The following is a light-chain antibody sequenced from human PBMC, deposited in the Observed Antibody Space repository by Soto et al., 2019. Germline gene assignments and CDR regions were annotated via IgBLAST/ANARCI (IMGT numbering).Light chain of an antibody. Sequence: QSVLTQPASVSGSPGQSITISCTGTSSDFGGFKYVSWYQQHPDKAPKLMIYEVSYRPSGVSYRFSGSKSGNTASLTISGLQAEDEADYYCSSHTSSATLYVFGTGTKLTVL. CDR3: SSHTSSATLYV. CDR2: EVS. CDR1: SSDFGGFKY. J-gene: IGLJ1*01. V-gene: IGLV2-14*01.